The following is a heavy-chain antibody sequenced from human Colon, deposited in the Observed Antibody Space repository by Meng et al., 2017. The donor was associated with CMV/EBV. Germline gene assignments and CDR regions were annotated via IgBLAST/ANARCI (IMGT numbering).Heavy chain of an antibody. CDR2: IYRGGPT. CDR3: ARSGPPYFDILGYFDY. V-gene: IGHV3-53*01. CDR1: GFTVSSNY. Sequence: GESLKISCAASGFTVSSNYMSWVRQAPGKGLEWISIIYRGGPTYYAESVKGRFTISRDNSQNTLYLQMNSLRAEDTAVYYCARSGPPYFDILGYFDYWGQGTLVTVSS. J-gene: IGHJ4*02. D-gene: IGHD3-9*01.